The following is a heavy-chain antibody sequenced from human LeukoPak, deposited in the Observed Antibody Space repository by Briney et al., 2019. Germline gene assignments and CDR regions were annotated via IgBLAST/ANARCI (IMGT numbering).Heavy chain of an antibody. CDR1: GFTFSSYA. CDR2: ISGSGGST. CDR3: AKGVAFPLRQVIRLGELSKGCDY. J-gene: IGHJ4*02. V-gene: IGHV3-23*01. D-gene: IGHD3-16*02. Sequence: GGSLRLSCAASGFTFSSYAMSWVRQAPGKGLEWVSAISGSGGSTYYADSVKGRFTISRDNSKNTLYLQMNSLRAEDTAVYYCAKGVAFPLRQVIRLGELSKGCDYWGQGTLVTVSS.